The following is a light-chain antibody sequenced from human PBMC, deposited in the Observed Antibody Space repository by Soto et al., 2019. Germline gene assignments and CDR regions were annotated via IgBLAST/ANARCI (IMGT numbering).Light chain of an antibody. J-gene: IGLJ1*01. CDR1: SSDVGGYNY. CDR2: EVS. V-gene: IGLV2-8*01. CDR3: SSYAGSNIAV. Sequence: QSALTQPPSASGSPGQSVTISCTGTSSDVGGYNYVSWYQQHPGKAPKLMIYEVSNRPSGVPDRFSGSKSGNTAPLTVSGLQDEDEADYYCSSYAGSNIAVFGTGTKLTVL.